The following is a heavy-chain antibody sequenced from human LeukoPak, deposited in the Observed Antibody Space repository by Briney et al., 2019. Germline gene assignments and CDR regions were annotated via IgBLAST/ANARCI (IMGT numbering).Heavy chain of an antibody. CDR1: GGSFSGYY. CDR3: AREAWIDPGFRSSYYFDY. D-gene: IGHD5-12*01. J-gene: IGHJ4*02. Sequence: SETLSLTCAVYGGSFSGYYWSWIRQPPGKGLEWIGEINHSGSTNYNPSLKSRVTISVDTSKNQFSLKLSSVTAADTAVYYCAREAWIDPGFRSSYYFDYWGQGTLVTVSS. V-gene: IGHV4-34*01. CDR2: INHSGST.